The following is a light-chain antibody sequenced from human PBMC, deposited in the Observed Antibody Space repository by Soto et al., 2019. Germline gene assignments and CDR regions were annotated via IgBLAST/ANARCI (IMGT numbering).Light chain of an antibody. CDR1: SSDVGGYNY. J-gene: IGLJ2*01. Sequence: QSALTQPPSASGSPGQSVTISCTGTSSDVGGYNYVSWYQQHPGKAPKLMIYEVSERPSGVPDRFSGSKSGTTASLTISGLQAEDEADYFCNSYTSSSVVVFGGGTKLTVL. V-gene: IGLV2-8*01. CDR2: EVS. CDR3: NSYTSSSVVV.